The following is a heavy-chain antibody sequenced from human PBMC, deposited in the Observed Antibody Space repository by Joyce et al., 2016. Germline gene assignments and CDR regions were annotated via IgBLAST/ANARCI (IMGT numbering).Heavy chain of an antibody. Sequence: QLQLQESGPGLVKPSETLSLTCTVSGGSISSTSYYWGWLRQPPGKGLEWIGRIYYSRSPYYNPSLRSRVTILGDTSKNQFSLKVSSVTAADTAVYYCARGMGSVVTPSAVDYWGRGTLVTVSS. V-gene: IGHV4-39*07. CDR2: IYYSRSP. J-gene: IGHJ4*02. D-gene: IGHD4-23*01. CDR1: GGSISSTSYY. CDR3: ARGMGSVVTPSAVDY.